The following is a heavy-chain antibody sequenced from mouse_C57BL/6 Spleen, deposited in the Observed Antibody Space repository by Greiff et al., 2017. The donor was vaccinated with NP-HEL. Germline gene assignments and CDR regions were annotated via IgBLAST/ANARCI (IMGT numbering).Heavy chain of an antibody. CDR1: GFTFSDYG. D-gene: IGHD2-3*01. Sequence: EVNLVESGGGLVKPGGSLKLSCAASGFTFSDYGMHWVRQAPEKGLEWVAYISSGSSTIYYADTVKGRFTISRDNAENTLFLQMNSLRSEDTAMYYCARPGPLDGYYPYAMDYWGQGTSVTVSS. CDR2: ISSGSSTI. CDR3: ARPGPLDGYYPYAMDY. V-gene: IGHV5-17*01. J-gene: IGHJ4*01.